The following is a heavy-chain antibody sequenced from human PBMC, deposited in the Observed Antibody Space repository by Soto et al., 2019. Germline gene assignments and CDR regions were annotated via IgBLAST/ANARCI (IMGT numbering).Heavy chain of an antibody. J-gene: IGHJ4*02. CDR1: GVSMSGHY. V-gene: IGHV4-59*11. D-gene: IGHD6-19*01. CDR3: ARGGWYIDY. Sequence: LSLTCTASGVSMSGHYWSWIRQPTGKGLEYIGYIYYSGDTNYNPSLKSRVTISVDTSKNQFSLKLSSVTAADTAVYFCARGGWYIDYWGQGTLVTVSS. CDR2: IYYSGDT.